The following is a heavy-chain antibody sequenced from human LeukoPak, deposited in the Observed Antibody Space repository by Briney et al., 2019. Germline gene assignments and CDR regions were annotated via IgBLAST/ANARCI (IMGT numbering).Heavy chain of an antibody. CDR2: IYSGGST. J-gene: IGHJ6*02. V-gene: IGHV3-66*01. D-gene: IGHD3-10*01. CDR3: AREGNYYGSGSYTDYYYGMDV. Sequence: GGSLRLSCAASGFTVSSNYMSWVRQAPGKGLEWVSVIYSGGSTYYADSVKGRFTISRDNSKTTLYLQMNSLRAEDTAVYYCAREGNYYGSGSYTDYYYGMDVWGQGTTVTVSS. CDR1: GFTVSSNY.